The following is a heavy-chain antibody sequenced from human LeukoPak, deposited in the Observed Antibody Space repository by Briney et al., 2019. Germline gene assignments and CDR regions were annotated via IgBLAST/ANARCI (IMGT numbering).Heavy chain of an antibody. Sequence: QPGGSLRLSCAASGFTFSSYAMHWVRQAPGKGLEWVAVISYDGSNKYYADSVKGRFTISRDNSKNTLYLQMNSLRAEDTAVYYCARDRLLGGYDFWSGYPLLWGQGTLVTVSS. V-gene: IGHV3-30-3*01. CDR2: ISYDGSNK. CDR1: GFTFSSYA. CDR3: ARDRLLGGYDFWSGYPLL. J-gene: IGHJ4*02. D-gene: IGHD3-3*01.